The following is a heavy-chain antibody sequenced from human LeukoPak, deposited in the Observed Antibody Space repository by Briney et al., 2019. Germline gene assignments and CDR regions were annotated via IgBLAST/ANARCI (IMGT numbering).Heavy chain of an antibody. V-gene: IGHV3-30*04. CDR3: ARDLSPYYDFWSGYWY. CDR2: ISYDGSNK. CDR1: GFTFSSYA. J-gene: IGHJ4*02. Sequence: PGGSLRLSCAASGFTFSSYAMHWVRQAPGKGLEWVAVISYDGSNKYYADSVKGRFTISRDNSKNTLYLQMNSLRAEDTAVYYCARDLSPYYDFWSGYWYWGQGTLVTVSS. D-gene: IGHD3-3*01.